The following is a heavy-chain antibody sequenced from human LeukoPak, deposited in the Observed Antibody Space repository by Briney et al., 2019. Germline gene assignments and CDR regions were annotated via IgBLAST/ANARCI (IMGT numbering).Heavy chain of an antibody. CDR2: IYTSGST. V-gene: IGHV4-4*07. CDR3: ARWGGLRFELAYFDY. J-gene: IGHJ4*02. CDR1: GGSISSYY. Sequence: SETLSLTCTVSGGSISSYYWSWIRQPAGKGLEWIGHIYTSGSTNYNPSLKSRVTMSVDTSKNQFSLKLSSVTAADTAVYYCARWGGLRFELAYFDYWGQGTLVTVSS. D-gene: IGHD3-3*01.